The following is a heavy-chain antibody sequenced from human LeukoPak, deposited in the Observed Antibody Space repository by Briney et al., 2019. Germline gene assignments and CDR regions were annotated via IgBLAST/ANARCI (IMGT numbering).Heavy chain of an antibody. CDR3: ARTLPLAGGDP. J-gene: IGHJ5*02. Sequence: SETLSLTCAVSGYSISSGYYWGWIRQPPGKGLEWIGEINHSGSTNYNPSLKSRVTISVDTSKNQFSLKLSSVTAADTAVYYCARTLPLAGGDPWGQGTLVTVSS. D-gene: IGHD1-1*01. V-gene: IGHV4-38-2*01. CDR1: GYSISSGYY. CDR2: INHSGST.